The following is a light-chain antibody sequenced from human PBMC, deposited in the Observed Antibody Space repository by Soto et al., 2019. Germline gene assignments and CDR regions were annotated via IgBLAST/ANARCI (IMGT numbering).Light chain of an antibody. CDR2: GAS. CDR3: QQDGRSPLT. J-gene: IGKJ4*01. V-gene: IGKV3-20*01. CDR1: QSVSSNF. Sequence: EIVLTQSPGTLSLSPGERATLSCRASQSVSSNFLAWYQQKPGQAPRLLIHGASNRATGIPDRFSGSGSGTGFTLTSSRLESEDFAVYYCQQDGRSPLTFGGGTKVEIK.